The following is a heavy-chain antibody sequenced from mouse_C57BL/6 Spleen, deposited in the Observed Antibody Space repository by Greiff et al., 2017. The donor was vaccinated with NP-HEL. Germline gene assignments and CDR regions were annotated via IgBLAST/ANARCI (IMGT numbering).Heavy chain of an antibody. Sequence: QVQLQQSGPELVKPGASVKISCKASGYAFSSSWMNWVKQRPGKGLEWIGRIYPGDGDTNYNGKFKGKATLTADKSSSTAYMQLSSLTSEDSAVYFCARKGSNYSYYYAMDYWGQGTSVTVSS. CDR1: GYAFSSSW. CDR2: IYPGDGDT. V-gene: IGHV1-82*01. D-gene: IGHD2-5*01. J-gene: IGHJ4*01. CDR3: ARKGSNYSYYYAMDY.